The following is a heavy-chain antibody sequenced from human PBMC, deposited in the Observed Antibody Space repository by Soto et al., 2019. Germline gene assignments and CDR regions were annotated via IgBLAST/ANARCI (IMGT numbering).Heavy chain of an antibody. CDR1: GGSISTYY. Sequence: QVQLQESGPGVVKPSETLSLTCTVSGGSISTYYWSWIRQPPGKGVEWIGYIYYSGSTNYNPSLKRRVTISVDTSNNPFSLTLTSVTAADMAVYYCARHSVTYYDFDYWGQGTLVTVSS. J-gene: IGHJ4*02. V-gene: IGHV4-59*08. CDR3: ARHSVTYYDFDY. D-gene: IGHD1-26*01. CDR2: IYYSGST.